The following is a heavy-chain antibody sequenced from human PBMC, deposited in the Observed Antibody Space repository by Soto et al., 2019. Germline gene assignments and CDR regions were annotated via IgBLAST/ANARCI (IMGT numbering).Heavy chain of an antibody. CDR3: ARGTESYKHFDF. CDR1: GGSFSGHY. CDR2: ISHSGNT. V-gene: IGHV4-34*01. J-gene: IGHJ4*02. D-gene: IGHD1-26*01. Sequence: QVQLQQWGVGLLKPSETLTLTCAVYGGSFSGHYWNWIRQAPGKGLEWIGEISHSGNTNYDPSLMSRVTISVDTSKNQFSLKLRSVTAADTAVFYCARGTESYKHFDFWGQGTLVTVSS.